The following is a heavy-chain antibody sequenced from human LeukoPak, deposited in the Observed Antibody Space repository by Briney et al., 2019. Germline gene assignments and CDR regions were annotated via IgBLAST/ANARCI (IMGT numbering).Heavy chain of an antibody. CDR3: ARDRGSSWFQRALDY. CDR1: GFTFSSYS. Sequence: PGGSLRLSCAASGFTFSSYSMNWVRQAPGKGLEWVSYISSSSSSTIYYADSVKGRFTISRDNAKNSLYLQMNSLRAEDTAVYYCARDRGSSWFQRALDYWGQGTLVTVSS. J-gene: IGHJ4*02. V-gene: IGHV3-48*04. CDR2: ISSSSSSTI. D-gene: IGHD6-13*01.